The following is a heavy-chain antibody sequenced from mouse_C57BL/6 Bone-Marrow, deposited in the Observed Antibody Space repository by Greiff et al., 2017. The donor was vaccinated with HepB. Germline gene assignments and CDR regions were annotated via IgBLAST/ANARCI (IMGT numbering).Heavy chain of an antibody. D-gene: IGHD2-3*01. V-gene: IGHV1-9*01. CDR3: ARERWFYFDY. Sequence: VQGVESGAELMKPGASVKLSCKATGYTFTGYWIEWVKQRPGHGLEWIGDIYPGSGSTNYNEKFKSKATLTVDTSSSTAYMQLSSLTSEDSAVYYCARERWFYFDYWGQGTTLTVSS. CDR1: GYTFTGYW. J-gene: IGHJ2*01. CDR2: IYPGSGST.